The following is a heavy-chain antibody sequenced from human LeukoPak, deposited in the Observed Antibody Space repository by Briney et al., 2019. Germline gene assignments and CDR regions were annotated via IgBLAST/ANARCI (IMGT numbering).Heavy chain of an antibody. CDR2: TYNSGTT. V-gene: IGHV4-59*08. J-gene: IGHJ4*02. CDR1: GDSISSLH. D-gene: IGHD6-19*01. CDR3: AGGLQWLAHDC. Sequence: PSETLSLTCTVSGDSISSLHWSWIRQPPGKRLEWIGSTYNSGTTNYNPSLKSRVAISVDTSKNQLSLKLSSVTAADTAMYYCAGGLQWLAHDCWGQGTLVTVSS.